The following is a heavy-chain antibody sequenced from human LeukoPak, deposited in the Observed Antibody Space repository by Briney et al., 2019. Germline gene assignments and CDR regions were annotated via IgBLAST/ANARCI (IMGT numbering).Heavy chain of an antibody. CDR1: QFAFNGSW. V-gene: IGHV3-7*01. CDR2: MDPTGSQK. Sequence: GGSLRLSCADSQFAFNGSWMNWVRQAPGKGLEWAANMDPTGSQKRYVDSVRGRFTISKDNPGASLYLDMHSLRAEDTAIYYCAIWTSGNYWGQGTLVTVSS. CDR3: AIWTSGNY. D-gene: IGHD1-1*01. J-gene: IGHJ4*02.